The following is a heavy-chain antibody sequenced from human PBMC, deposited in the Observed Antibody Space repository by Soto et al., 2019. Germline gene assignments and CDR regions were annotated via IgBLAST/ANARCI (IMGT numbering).Heavy chain of an antibody. D-gene: IGHD4-17*01. J-gene: IGHJ4*02. CDR2: IGPLGSGT. CDR1: GFTFSSYA. V-gene: IGHV3-23*01. CDR3: VKKTTTVAQPRIFDY. Sequence: PGGSLRLSCVVSGFTFSSYAMYWVRQTPGKGLEWVSAIGPLGSGTYYADSVKGRFTISRDNSKNTLYLQMISLRADDTAVYYCVKKTTTVAQPRIFDYWGQGTLVTVSS.